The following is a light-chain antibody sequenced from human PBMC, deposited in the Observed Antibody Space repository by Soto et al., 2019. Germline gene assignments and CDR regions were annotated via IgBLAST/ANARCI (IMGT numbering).Light chain of an antibody. Sequence: EIVLTQSPGTLSLSPGERATLSCRASQSVSSSYLAWYQQKPGQAPGLLIYGASSRATGIPDRFSGSGSGTDFTLTISRLEPEDSAVYYCQQYGSSPKTFGHGTKVEIK. CDR3: QQYGSSPKT. CDR1: QSVSSSY. V-gene: IGKV3-20*01. J-gene: IGKJ1*01. CDR2: GAS.